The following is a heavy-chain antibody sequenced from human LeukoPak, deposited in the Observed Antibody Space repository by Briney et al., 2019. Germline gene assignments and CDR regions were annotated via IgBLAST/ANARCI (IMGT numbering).Heavy chain of an antibody. CDR1: GGSISSSSYY. J-gene: IGHJ4*02. CDR2: IYYSGST. Sequence: SETLSLTCTVSGGSISSSSYYWGWIRQPPGKGLEWIGSIYYSGSTYYNPSLKSRVTISVDTSKNQFSLKLSSVTAADTAVYYCARGRVRITMVRGVNPYFDYWGQGTLVTVSS. CDR3: ARGRVRITMVRGVNPYFDY. D-gene: IGHD3-10*01. V-gene: IGHV4-39*01.